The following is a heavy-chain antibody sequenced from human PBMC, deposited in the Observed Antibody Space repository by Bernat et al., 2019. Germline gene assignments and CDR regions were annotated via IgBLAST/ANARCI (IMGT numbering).Heavy chain of an antibody. V-gene: IGHV3-66*01. D-gene: IGHD3-10*01. CDR3: AGGSPFNWFDP. Sequence: EVQLVESGGGLVQPGGSLRLSCAASGFTVSSNYMSWVRQAPGKGLEWVSVIYSGGSTYYADSVKGRFTISGDNSKNTPYLQMNSLRAEDTAVYYCAGGSPFNWFDPWGQGTLVTVSS. CDR1: GFTVSSNY. J-gene: IGHJ5*02. CDR2: IYSGGST.